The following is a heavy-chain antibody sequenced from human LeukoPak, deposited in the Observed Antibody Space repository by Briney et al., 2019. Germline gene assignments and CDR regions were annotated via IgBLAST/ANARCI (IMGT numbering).Heavy chain of an antibody. CDR2: ISSSGGLV. Sequence: GGSLRLSCAASGFTFSGFEMYWVRQAPGKGLEWVSYISSSGGLVYYADSVKGRFTISRDNAKDSLYLQMDGLRAEDTAVYYCARDLVIGHDAFDVWGPGTVVTVSS. V-gene: IGHV3-48*03. CDR3: ARDLVIGHDAFDV. CDR1: GFTFSGFE. D-gene: IGHD6-6*01. J-gene: IGHJ3*01.